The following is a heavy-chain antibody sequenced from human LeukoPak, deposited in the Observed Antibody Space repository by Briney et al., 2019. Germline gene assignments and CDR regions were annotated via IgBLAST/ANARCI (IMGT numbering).Heavy chain of an antibody. D-gene: IGHD3-10*01. CDR2: IYHSGST. Sequence: SETLSLTCTVSGYSISSGYYWGWIRQPPGKGLEWIGSIYHSGSTYYNPSLKSRVTISVDTSKNQFSLKLSSVTAADTAVYYCARDTRIWFGVGDWFDPWGQGTLVTVSS. J-gene: IGHJ5*02. V-gene: IGHV4-38-2*02. CDR1: GYSISSGYY. CDR3: ARDTRIWFGVGDWFDP.